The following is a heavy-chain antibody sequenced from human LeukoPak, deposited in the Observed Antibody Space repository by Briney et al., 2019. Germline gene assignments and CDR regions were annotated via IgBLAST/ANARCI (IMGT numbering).Heavy chain of an antibody. CDR2: IYYSGST. CDR3: ARESRYSGSH. Sequence: SETLSLTCTVSGDSISSYYWSWIRQPPGKGLEWIGYIYYSGSTNYNPSLKSRVTISVDTSKNQFSLKLSSVTAADTAVYYCARESRYSGSHWGQGTLVTVSS. V-gene: IGHV4-59*01. D-gene: IGHD1-26*01. J-gene: IGHJ4*02. CDR1: GDSISSYY.